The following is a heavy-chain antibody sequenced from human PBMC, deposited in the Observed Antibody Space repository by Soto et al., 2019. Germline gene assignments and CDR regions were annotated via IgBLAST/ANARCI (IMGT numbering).Heavy chain of an antibody. CDR2: ISGSGGST. V-gene: IGHV3-23*01. J-gene: IGHJ4*02. CDR1: GFTFSSYA. D-gene: IGHD3-22*01. Sequence: PGGSLRLSCAASGFTFSSYAMSWVRQAPGKGLEWVSDISGSGGSTYYADSVKGRFTISRDNSKNTLYLQMNSLRAEDTAVYYFAKNPGYYYDSTGYHFDYWGQGTLVTVSS. CDR3: AKNPGYYYDSTGYHFDY.